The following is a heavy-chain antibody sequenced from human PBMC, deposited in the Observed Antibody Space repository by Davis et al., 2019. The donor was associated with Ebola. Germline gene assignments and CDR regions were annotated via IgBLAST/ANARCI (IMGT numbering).Heavy chain of an antibody. CDR1: GFIFSDYS. CDR3: AKDRRQYDYYYGMDV. CDR2: ISVRSSYI. J-gene: IGHJ6*02. Sequence: GESLKISCAASGFIFSDYSMTWVRQAPGQGLEWVSSISVRSSYINYGDSVRGRFTISRDYAKNFVYLQVNSLRPEDTGFYYCAKDRRQYDYYYGMDVWGQGTTVTVSS. V-gene: IGHV3-21*04. D-gene: IGHD2/OR15-2a*01.